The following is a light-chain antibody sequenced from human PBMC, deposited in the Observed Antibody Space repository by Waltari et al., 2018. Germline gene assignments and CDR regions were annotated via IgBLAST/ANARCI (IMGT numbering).Light chain of an antibody. J-gene: IGKJ2*01. CDR2: GAS. Sequence: EIVLTQSPDTLSLSPGDRAALSCRASHSLRSSYLAWYQQEPGQAPRLLIYGASTRATGIPDRFSGSGSETDFTLTISRLEPEDFAVYYCQQYDSTPYTFGQGTKLEIK. CDR1: HSLRSSY. CDR3: QQYDSTPYT. V-gene: IGKV3-20*01.